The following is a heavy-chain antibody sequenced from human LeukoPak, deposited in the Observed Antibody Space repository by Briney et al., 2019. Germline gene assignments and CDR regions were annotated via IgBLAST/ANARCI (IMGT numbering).Heavy chain of an antibody. D-gene: IGHD3-22*01. J-gene: IGHJ4*02. Sequence: ASVKVSCKASGYTFTSYGISWVRQAPGQGLEWMGWISAYNGNTNYAQKIQGRVTMTSDTSTSTAYMELRSLRSDDTAVYYCARDSNLDYYDSSGSYLDYGGQGTLVTVSS. CDR2: ISAYNGNT. V-gene: IGHV1-18*01. CDR3: ARDSNLDYYDSSGSYLDY. CDR1: GYTFTSYG.